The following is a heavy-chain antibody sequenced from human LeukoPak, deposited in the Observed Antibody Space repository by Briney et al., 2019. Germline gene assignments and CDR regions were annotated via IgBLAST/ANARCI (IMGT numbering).Heavy chain of an antibody. CDR3: ARTRITMVRGVSKLNHYGMDV. D-gene: IGHD3-10*01. Sequence: PSETLSLTCAVYGGSFSGYYWSWIRQPPGKGLEWIGEINHSGSTNYNPSLKSRVTISVDTSKNQFSLKLSSVTAADTAVYYCARTRITMVRGVSKLNHYGMDVWGKGTTVTVSS. J-gene: IGHJ6*04. CDR1: GGSFSGYY. V-gene: IGHV4-34*01. CDR2: INHSGST.